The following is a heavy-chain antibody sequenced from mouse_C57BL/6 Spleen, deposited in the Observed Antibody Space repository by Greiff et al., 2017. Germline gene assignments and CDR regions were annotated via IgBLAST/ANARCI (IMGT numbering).Heavy chain of an antibody. D-gene: IGHD2-5*01. CDR1: GYTFTSYW. J-gene: IGHJ4*01. Sequence: QVQLQQPGAELVMPGASVKLSCKASGYTFTSYWMHWVKQRPGQGLEWIGEIDPSDSYTNYNQKFKGKSTLTVNKSSSTAYRQLSSLTSEDSAVYCCARSGYSNYGAMDDWGQGTSVTVSS. CDR3: ARSGYSNYGAMDD. CDR2: IDPSDSYT. V-gene: IGHV1-69*01.